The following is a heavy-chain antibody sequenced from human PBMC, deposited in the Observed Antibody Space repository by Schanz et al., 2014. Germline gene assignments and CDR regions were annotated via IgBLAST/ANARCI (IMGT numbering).Heavy chain of an antibody. Sequence: VQLVESGGGVAQPGRSLRLSCAASGFTFSNHALSWVRQAPGKGLEWVSGIGGSGDSTHYADSVKGRFIISRDNSKNTVNLQMNSLRAEDTAVYYCAKEKEEVAADGSFFDYWGQGTLVTVSS. J-gene: IGHJ4*02. D-gene: IGHD6-13*01. CDR3: AKEKEEVAADGSFFDY. V-gene: IGHV3-23*04. CDR1: GFTFSNHA. CDR2: IGGSGDST.